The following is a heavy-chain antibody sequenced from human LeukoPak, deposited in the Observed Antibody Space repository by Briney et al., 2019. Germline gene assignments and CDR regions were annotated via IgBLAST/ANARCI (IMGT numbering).Heavy chain of an antibody. CDR3: TTDEGRGPLPGFGGFHFDI. Sequence: GGSLRLSCAASGFTFSNYAINWVRQAPGKGLEWISYITTTSSTIYYADSMKGRFTISRDDSKNTLYLQMNSLKTEDTAVYYCTTDEGRGPLPGFGGFHFDIWGQGTMVTVSS. J-gene: IGHJ3*02. CDR2: ITTTSSTI. V-gene: IGHV3-48*01. D-gene: IGHD3-10*01. CDR1: GFTFSNYA.